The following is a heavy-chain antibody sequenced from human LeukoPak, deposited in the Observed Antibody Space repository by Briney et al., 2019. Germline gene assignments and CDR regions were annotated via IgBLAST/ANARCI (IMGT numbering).Heavy chain of an antibody. CDR1: GYTFTSYG. CDR2: ISAYNGNT. Sequence: ASVKVSCKASGYTFTSYGISWVRQAPGQGLEWMGWISAYNGNTNYAQKLQGRVTMTTDTSTSTAYMELRSLRSDDTAVYYCARLLYPDYDSSGYYSYYFDYWGQGILVTVSS. V-gene: IGHV1-18*01. J-gene: IGHJ4*02. CDR3: ARLLYPDYDSSGYYSYYFDY. D-gene: IGHD3-22*01.